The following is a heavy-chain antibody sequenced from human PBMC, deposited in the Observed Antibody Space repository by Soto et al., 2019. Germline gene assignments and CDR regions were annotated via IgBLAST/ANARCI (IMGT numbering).Heavy chain of an antibody. Sequence: GGSLRLSCAASGFTFSSYAMSWVRQAPGKGLEWVSAISGSGGSTYYADSVKGRFTISRDNSKNTLYLQMNSLRAEDTAVYYCAKRGGCSTSCYSVRLNWFDPWGQGTLVTVSS. D-gene: IGHD2-2*01. CDR1: GFTFSSYA. CDR2: ISGSGGST. V-gene: IGHV3-23*01. CDR3: AKRGGCSTSCYSVRLNWFDP. J-gene: IGHJ5*02.